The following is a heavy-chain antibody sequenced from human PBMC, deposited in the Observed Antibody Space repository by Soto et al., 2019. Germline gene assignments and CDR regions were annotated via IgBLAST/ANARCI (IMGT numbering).Heavy chain of an antibody. V-gene: IGHV3-23*01. CDR2: IPPTGDST. Sequence: XGSLRVSCAAPGFLFRTYALTWVRQAPGKGLEWVSAIPPTGDSTYPADSVKGRFTISRDNSKNTLYLQMNSMRAEDTAVYYCVKDPRDELESTCWGQGTLVTVSS. CDR3: VKDPRDELESTC. D-gene: IGHD1-1*01. CDR1: GFLFRTYA. J-gene: IGHJ4*02.